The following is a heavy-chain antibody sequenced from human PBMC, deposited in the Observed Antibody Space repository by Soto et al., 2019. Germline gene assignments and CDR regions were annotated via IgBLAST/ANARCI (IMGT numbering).Heavy chain of an antibody. CDR2: IYYSGST. J-gene: IGHJ5*02. Sequence: SETLSLTCTFSGGSISSGGYYWSWIRQHPGKGLEWIGYIYYSGSTYYNPSLKSRVTISVDTSKNQFSLKLSSVTAADTAVYYCARDLAGAAAGRNWFDPWGQGTLVTVSS. D-gene: IGHD6-13*01. CDR1: GGSISSGGYY. CDR3: ARDLAGAAAGRNWFDP. V-gene: IGHV4-31*03.